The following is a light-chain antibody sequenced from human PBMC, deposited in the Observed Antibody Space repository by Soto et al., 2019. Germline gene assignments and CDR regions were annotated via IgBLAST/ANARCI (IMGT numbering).Light chain of an antibody. CDR2: GAS. Sequence: VLTQSPVTLSLSPGEGATLSCRASQSISSSYLSWCQQKPGQAPRLVIYGASTRATGIPARFSGSGRGSGTDFTLTISSLHPEDFAVYYCLQDYHLPITFGQGTRLEIK. CDR3: LQDYHLPIT. J-gene: IGKJ5*01. V-gene: IGKV3D-7*01. CDR1: QSISSSY.